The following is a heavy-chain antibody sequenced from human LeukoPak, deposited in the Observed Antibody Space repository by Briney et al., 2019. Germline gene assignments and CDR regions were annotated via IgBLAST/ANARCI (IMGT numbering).Heavy chain of an antibody. CDR3: VSQNRYCSGDSCYYYFDY. D-gene: IGHD2-15*01. CDR1: GGSISSGGYY. CDR2: IYYTGST. Sequence: SETLSLTCTVSGGSISSGGYYWSWIRQPPGKRLEWIGCIYYTGSTNYNPSLKSRVTVSIDTSKNQFSLKLSSVTAADTAVYYCVSQNRYCSGDSCYYYFDYWGQGTLVTVSS. J-gene: IGHJ4*02. V-gene: IGHV4-61*08.